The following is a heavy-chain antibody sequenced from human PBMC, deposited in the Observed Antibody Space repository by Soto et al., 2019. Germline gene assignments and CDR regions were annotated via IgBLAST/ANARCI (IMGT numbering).Heavy chain of an antibody. V-gene: IGHV4-31*03. CDR1: GGSINSGGFY. CDR2: IYYSAYSGTT. J-gene: IGHJ4*02. CDR3: ARGHGNLDY. Sequence: QVQLQESGPGLVKPSQTLSLTCTVSGGSINSGGFYWTWIRQHPGKGLEWIGNIYYSAYSGTTYYNPSLKSRITISADTSKNQCSLRLSSVTAADTAVYYCARGHGNLDYWGQGTLVTDSS.